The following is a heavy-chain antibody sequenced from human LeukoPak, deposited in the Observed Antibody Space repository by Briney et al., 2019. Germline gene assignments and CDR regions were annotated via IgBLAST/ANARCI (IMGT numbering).Heavy chain of an antibody. CDR2: INHSGST. CDR1: GGSFSGYY. D-gene: IGHD6-13*01. V-gene: IGHV4-34*01. J-gene: IGHJ4*02. Sequence: SETLSLTCAVYGGSFSGYYWSWIRQPPVKGLEWIGEINHSGSTNYNPSLKSRVTISVDTSKNQFSLKLSSVTAADTAVYYCARVHRGYSSSWPRFDYWGQGTLVTVSS. CDR3: ARVHRGYSSSWPRFDY.